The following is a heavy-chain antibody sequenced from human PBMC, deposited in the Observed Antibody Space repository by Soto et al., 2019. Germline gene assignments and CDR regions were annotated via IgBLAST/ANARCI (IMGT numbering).Heavy chain of an antibody. Sequence: GGSLRLSCAASGFTFSKYAMSWVRQAPGKGLDWVSSISGSGGSTYSADSVKGRFTISRDNSNNMLYLQMNSLRVDDTAVYYCARGFSAGKGSTPDYWGQGTLVTVSS. CDR1: GFTFSKYA. J-gene: IGHJ4*02. CDR2: ISGSGGST. V-gene: IGHV3-23*01. CDR3: ARGFSAGKGSTPDY. D-gene: IGHD6-13*01.